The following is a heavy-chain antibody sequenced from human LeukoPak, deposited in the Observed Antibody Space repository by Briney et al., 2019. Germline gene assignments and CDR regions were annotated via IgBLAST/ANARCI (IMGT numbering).Heavy chain of an antibody. J-gene: IGHJ4*02. CDR1: GFTVSNNF. Sequence: PGESLRLSCAASGFTVSNNFMGWVRQAPGKGLEWVSGIYADGSTYYSDSVKGRFTLSRQNSENTLSLEMNSLRPEDTALYYCARGSPVSGWFIYWGQGTLVTVSS. D-gene: IGHD6-19*01. CDR2: IYADGST. CDR3: ARGSPVSGWFIY. V-gene: IGHV3-53*04.